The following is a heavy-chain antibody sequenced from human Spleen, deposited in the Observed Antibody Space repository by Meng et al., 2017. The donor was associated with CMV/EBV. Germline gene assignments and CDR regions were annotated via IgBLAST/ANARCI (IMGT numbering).Heavy chain of an antibody. V-gene: IGHV4-59*01. CDR1: GGSTSSYY. CDR3: ATYDFWSGYFFDH. D-gene: IGHD3-3*01. CDR2: IYYSGST. J-gene: IGHJ4*02. Sequence: GSLRLSCTVSGGSTSSYYWSWIRQPPGKGLEWIGYIYYSGSTNYNPSLKSRVTISVDTSKNQFSLKLNSVTAADTAVYYCATYDFWSGYFFDHWGQGTLVTVSS.